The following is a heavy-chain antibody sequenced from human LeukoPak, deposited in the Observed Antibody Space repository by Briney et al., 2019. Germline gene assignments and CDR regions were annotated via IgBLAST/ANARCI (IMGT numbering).Heavy chain of an antibody. CDR1: GGSFSGYY. D-gene: IGHD3-22*01. CDR3: ARHIKSRKYYYDSSGYYGRFDY. V-gene: IGHV4-34*01. J-gene: IGHJ4*02. Sequence: PSETLSLTCAVYGGSFSGYYWSWIRQPPGKGLEWIGEINHSGSTNYNPSLKSRVTISVDTSKNQFSLKLSSVTAADTAVYYCARHIKSRKYYYDSSGYYGRFDYWGQGTLVTVSS. CDR2: INHSGST.